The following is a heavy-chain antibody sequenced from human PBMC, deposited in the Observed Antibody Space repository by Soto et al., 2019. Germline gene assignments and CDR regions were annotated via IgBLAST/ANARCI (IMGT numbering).Heavy chain of an antibody. CDR1: GLTFSSYW. D-gene: IGHD4-17*01. Sequence: GGSLRLSCAASGLTFSSYWMHWVRQAPGKGLVWVSRINSDGSSTSYADSVKGRFTISRDNAKNTLYLQMNSLRAEDTAVYYCASGPPDYYYFDYWGQGTLVTVSS. CDR2: INSDGSST. CDR3: ASGPPDYYYFDY. J-gene: IGHJ4*02. V-gene: IGHV3-74*01.